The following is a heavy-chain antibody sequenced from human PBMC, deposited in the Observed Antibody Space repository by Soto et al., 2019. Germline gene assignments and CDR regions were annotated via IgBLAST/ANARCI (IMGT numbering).Heavy chain of an antibody. Sequence: EVQLLESGGGLVQPGGSLRLSCAASGFTFSSYAMSWVRQAPGKGLEWVSAISGSGGSTYYADSVKGRFTISRDNSKNTLYLQMNSLRAEDTAVYYCAKAADYDFLSGYQDFDYWGQGTLVTVSS. V-gene: IGHV3-23*01. CDR2: ISGSGGST. J-gene: IGHJ4*02. CDR1: GFTFSSYA. CDR3: AKAADYDFLSGYQDFDY. D-gene: IGHD3-3*01.